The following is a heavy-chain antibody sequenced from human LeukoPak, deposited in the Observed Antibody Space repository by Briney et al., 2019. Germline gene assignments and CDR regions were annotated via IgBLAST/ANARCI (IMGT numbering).Heavy chain of an antibody. Sequence: KPGGSLRLSCAASGFTFSSYAMSWIRQPPGKGLEWIGEINHSGSTNYNPSLKSRVTISVDTSKNQFSLKLSSVTAADTAVYYCATVVGAITFDYWGQGTLVTVSS. D-gene: IGHD1-26*01. J-gene: IGHJ4*02. CDR1: GFTFSSYA. CDR2: INHSGST. CDR3: ATVVGAITFDY. V-gene: IGHV4-34*08.